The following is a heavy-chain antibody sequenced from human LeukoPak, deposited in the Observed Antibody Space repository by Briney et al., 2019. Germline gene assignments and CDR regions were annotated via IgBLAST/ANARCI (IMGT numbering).Heavy chain of an antibody. J-gene: IGHJ4*02. CDR3: ARRAGAYSHPHDY. V-gene: IGHV3-53*01. CDR2: IYSDNT. CDR1: GFTVSSNS. Sequence: GGSLRLSCTLSGFTVSSNSMSWVRQAPGKGLEWVSFIYSDNTHYSDSVKGRFTISRDNSKNTLYLQMNSLRAEDTAVYYCARRAGAYSHPHDYWGQGTLVTVSS. D-gene: IGHD4/OR15-4a*01.